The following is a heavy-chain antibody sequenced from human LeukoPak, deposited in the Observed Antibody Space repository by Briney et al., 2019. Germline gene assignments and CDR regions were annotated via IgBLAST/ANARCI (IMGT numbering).Heavy chain of an antibody. D-gene: IGHD1-14*01. CDR3: AKPARTDYADY. V-gene: IGHV3-30*18. CDR2: ISNDGSNS. CDR1: GFTFSSYC. Sequence: GGSLRLSCAASGFTFSSYCMSWVRQAPGKGLEWVAVISNDGSNSYYADSVKGRFTISRDNSKNTLYLQMNSLRAEDTAVYYCAKPARTDYADYWGQGTLVTVSS. J-gene: IGHJ4*02.